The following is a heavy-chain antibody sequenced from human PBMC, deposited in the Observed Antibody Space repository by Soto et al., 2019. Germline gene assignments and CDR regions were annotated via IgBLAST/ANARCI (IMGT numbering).Heavy chain of an antibody. J-gene: IGHJ6*02. V-gene: IGHV4-39*01. CDR1: GGSIRSSSYY. D-gene: IGHD4-4*01. Sequence: SETLSLTCPVSGGSIRSSSYYWGWIRQPPGNGLEWIGSIYYSGSTYYNPSLKSRVTISVDTSKNQFSLKLSSVTAADTAVYYCARWGSTVTNEWDYYGMDVWGQGTTVTVSS. CDR3: ARWGSTVTNEWDYYGMDV. CDR2: IYYSGST.